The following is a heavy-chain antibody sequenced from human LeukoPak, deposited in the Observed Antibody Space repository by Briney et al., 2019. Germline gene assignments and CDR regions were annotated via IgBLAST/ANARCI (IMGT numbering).Heavy chain of an antibody. V-gene: IGHV1-46*01. CDR1: GYTFTSYY. CDR2: INPSGGST. Sequence: ASVKLSCKASGYTFTSYYMHWVRQAPGQGLEWMGIINPSGGSTSYAQKFQGRVTMTRDTSTSTVYMELSSLRSEDTAVYYCARDDAGYYGSGSYYIQYWGQGTLVTVSS. D-gene: IGHD3-10*01. CDR3: ARDDAGYYGSGSYYIQY. J-gene: IGHJ4*02.